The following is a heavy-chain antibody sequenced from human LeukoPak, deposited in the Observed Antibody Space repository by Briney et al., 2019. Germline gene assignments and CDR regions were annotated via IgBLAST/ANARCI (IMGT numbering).Heavy chain of an antibody. Sequence: ASAKVSCKASGYTFTSYDINWVRQATGQGLEWMGWMNPNSGNTGYAQKFQGRVTITRNTSISTAYMELSSLRSDDTAVYYCARGYGDSYFDYWGQGTLVTVSS. D-gene: IGHD4-17*01. CDR3: ARGYGDSYFDY. CDR1: GYTFTSYD. J-gene: IGHJ4*02. CDR2: MNPNSGNT. V-gene: IGHV1-8*03.